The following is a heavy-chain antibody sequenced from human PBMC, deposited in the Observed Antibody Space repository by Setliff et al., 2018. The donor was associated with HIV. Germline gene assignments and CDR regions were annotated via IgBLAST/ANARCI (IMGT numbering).Heavy chain of an antibody. CDR3: ARSTFFGVVIGWYYFDY. CDR1: GFTFSTYS. J-gene: IGHJ4*02. Sequence: GGSLRLSCAASGFTFSTYSMNWVRQAPGKGLEWVSYISGNNDAIHYADSVKGRFTISRDNDNNSLYLQMNSMRAEYMAVYYCARSTFFGVVIGWYYFDYWGQGALVTVSS. CDR2: ISGNNDAI. D-gene: IGHD3-3*01. V-gene: IGHV3-48*01.